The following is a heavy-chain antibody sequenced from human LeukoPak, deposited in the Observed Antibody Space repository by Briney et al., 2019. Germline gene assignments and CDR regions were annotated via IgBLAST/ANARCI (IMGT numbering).Heavy chain of an antibody. J-gene: IGHJ4*02. V-gene: IGHV5-51*01. CDR3: ARASWEFLDPYYFYY. Sequence: GESLKISCKGSGYSFTSYWIGWVRQMPGKGLEWMGIIYPGDSDTRYSPSFQGQVTISADNSISTAYLQWSSLKTPDTAIYYCARASWEFLDPYYFYYWGQGALVSVSS. CDR2: IYPGDSDT. CDR1: GYSFTSYW. D-gene: IGHD3-10*01.